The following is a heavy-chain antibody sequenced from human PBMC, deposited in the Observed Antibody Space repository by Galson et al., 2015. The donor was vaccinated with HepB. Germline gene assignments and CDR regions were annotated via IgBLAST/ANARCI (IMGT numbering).Heavy chain of an antibody. CDR3: AKDKAHYYGSGSYYSESGYFDY. D-gene: IGHD3-10*01. V-gene: IGHV3-23*01. CDR1: GFTFSSYA. CDR2: ISGSGGST. J-gene: IGHJ4*02. Sequence: SLRLSCAASGFTFSSYAMSWVRQAPGKGLEWVSAISGSGGSTYYADSVKGRFTISRDNSKNTLYLQMNSLRAEDTAVYYCAKDKAHYYGSGSYYSESGYFDYWGQGTLVTVSS.